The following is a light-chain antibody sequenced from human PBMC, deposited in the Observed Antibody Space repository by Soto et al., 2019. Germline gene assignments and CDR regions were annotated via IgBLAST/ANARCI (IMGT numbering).Light chain of an antibody. CDR3: QHYVDWPLT. Sequence: EIVITQSPATLSVSPGEGATLSCRASQGIGNTLAWYQQKPGQTPRLLIYAASIRATGVPARFSGSGSGTAFTLTINSLQSEDFAVYYWQHYVDWPLTFGGGTKVESK. CDR2: AAS. CDR1: QGIGNT. V-gene: IGKV3-15*01. J-gene: IGKJ4*01.